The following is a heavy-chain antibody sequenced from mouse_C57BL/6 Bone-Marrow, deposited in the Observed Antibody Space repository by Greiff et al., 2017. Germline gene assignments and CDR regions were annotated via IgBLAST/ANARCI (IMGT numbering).Heavy chain of an antibody. D-gene: IGHD1-1*01. V-gene: IGHV1-74*01. CDR3: AILDYYGSSFYAMDY. Sequence: QVQLQQPGAELVKPGASVKVSCKASGYTFTSYWMHWVKQRPGQGLEWIGRIHPSDSDTNYNQKFKGKATLTVDKSSSTAYMQLSSLTSEDSAVYYCAILDYYGSSFYAMDYWGQGTSVTVSS. J-gene: IGHJ4*01. CDR2: IHPSDSDT. CDR1: GYTFTSYW.